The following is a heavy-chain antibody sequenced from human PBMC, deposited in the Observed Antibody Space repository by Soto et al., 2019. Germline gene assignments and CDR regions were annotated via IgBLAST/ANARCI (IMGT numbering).Heavy chain of an antibody. CDR2: IIPIFGTA. D-gene: IGHD3-16*01. CDR1: GGTFSSYA. Sequence: ASVKVSCKASGGTFSSYAISWVRQAPGQGLEWMGGIIPIFGTANYAQKFQGRVTITADESTGTAYMELSSRRSEDTAVYYCARDHSPDGGMITFGEIYGMDVWGQGTTVTVSS. V-gene: IGHV1-69*13. CDR3: ARDHSPDGGMITFGEIYGMDV. J-gene: IGHJ6*02.